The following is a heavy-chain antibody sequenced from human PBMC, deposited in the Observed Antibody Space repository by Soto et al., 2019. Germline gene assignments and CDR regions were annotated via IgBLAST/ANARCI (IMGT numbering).Heavy chain of an antibody. CDR1: GGSISSSSYY. D-gene: IGHD3-10*01. CDR3: ASRRGITMVRGVIQLSAFDI. V-gene: IGHV4-39*01. CDR2: IYCSGST. Sequence: SETLSLTCTVSGGSISSSSYYWGWIRQPPGKGLEWIGSIYCSGSTYYNPSLKSRVTISVDTSKNQFSLKLSSVTAADTAVYYCASRRGITMVRGVIQLSAFDIWGQGTMVTVSS. J-gene: IGHJ3*02.